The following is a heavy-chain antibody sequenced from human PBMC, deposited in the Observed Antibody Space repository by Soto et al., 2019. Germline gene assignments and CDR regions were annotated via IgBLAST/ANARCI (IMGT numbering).Heavy chain of an antibody. J-gene: IGHJ5*02. CDR3: ARSGVGAKFYNWFDP. D-gene: IGHD1-26*01. CDR2: IYPGDSDT. Sequence: GESLKISCKGSGYSFTSDWIGWVRQMPGKGLEWMGIIYPGDSDTRYSPSFQGQVTISADKSISTAYLQWSSLKASDTAMYYCARSGVGAKFYNWFDPWGQGTLVTVSS. V-gene: IGHV5-51*01. CDR1: GYSFTSDW.